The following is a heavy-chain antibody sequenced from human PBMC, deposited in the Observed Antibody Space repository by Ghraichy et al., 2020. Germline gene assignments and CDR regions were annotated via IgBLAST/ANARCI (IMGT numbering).Heavy chain of an antibody. Sequence: GESLNISCAASGFTFSSYGMHWVRQAPGKGLEWVAVISYDGSNKYYADSVKGRFTISRDNSKNTLYLQMNSLRAEDTAVYYCAKDSGLTGTTLDYWGQGTLVTVSS. CDR3: AKDSGLTGTTLDY. CDR1: GFTFSSYG. CDR2: ISYDGSNK. D-gene: IGHD1-7*01. J-gene: IGHJ4*02. V-gene: IGHV3-30*18.